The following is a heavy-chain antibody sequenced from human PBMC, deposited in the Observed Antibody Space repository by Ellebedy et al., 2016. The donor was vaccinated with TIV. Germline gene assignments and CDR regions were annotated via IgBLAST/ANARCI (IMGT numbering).Heavy chain of an antibody. D-gene: IGHD3-3*01. CDR1: GFTFSSYA. CDR2: IRAGGVNT. CDR3: AKDQVTFFGVLFHY. Sequence: GESLKISCAASGFTFSSYAMSWVRQAPGKGLEWVSAIRAGGVNTDYADSVKGRFTISRDNSKNKLYLEMNSLRVEDSAIYYCAKDQVTFFGVLFHYWGQGTLVTVSS. V-gene: IGHV3-23*01. J-gene: IGHJ4*02.